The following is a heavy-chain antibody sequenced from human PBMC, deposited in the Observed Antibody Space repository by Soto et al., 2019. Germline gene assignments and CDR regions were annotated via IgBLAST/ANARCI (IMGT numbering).Heavy chain of an antibody. CDR2: ISGSGGST. CDR3: AKLDYYGSGSYHY. J-gene: IGHJ4*02. Sequence: PGGSLRLSCAASGFTFRSYAMSWVRQAPGKGLEWVSAISGSGGSTYYADSVKGRFTISRDNSKNTLYLQMNSLRAEDTAVYYCAKLDYYGSGSYHYWGQGTLVTVSS. V-gene: IGHV3-23*01. D-gene: IGHD3-10*01. CDR1: GFTFRSYA.